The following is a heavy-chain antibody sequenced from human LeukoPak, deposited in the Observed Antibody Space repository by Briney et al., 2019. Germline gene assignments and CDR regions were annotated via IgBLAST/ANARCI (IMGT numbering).Heavy chain of an antibody. Sequence: SETLSLTCTVSGDSISSSNCYWGWIRQPPGKGLEWIGSIYFSGGTYYNASLKSRVTISVDTSKNQFSLNLSSVTAADTAVYYCARGNSYYDSSDYFPWESFQHWGQGTLVTVSS. D-gene: IGHD3-22*01. V-gene: IGHV4-39*07. CDR1: GDSISSSNCY. CDR2: IYFSGGT. J-gene: IGHJ1*01. CDR3: ARGNSYYDSSDYFPWESFQH.